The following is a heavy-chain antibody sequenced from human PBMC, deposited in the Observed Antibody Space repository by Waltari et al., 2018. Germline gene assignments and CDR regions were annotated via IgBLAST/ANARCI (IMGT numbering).Heavy chain of an antibody. CDR3: ARDPYGDYAAFDI. J-gene: IGHJ3*02. V-gene: IGHV1-69*13. CDR1: GGTFSSYA. Sequence: QVQLVQSGAEVKKPGSSVKVSCKASGGTFSSYAISWVRQAPGQGLEWMGVIIPSVGTANYAQKCQGRVTITADESTITAYMELSSLRSADTAVYYCARDPYGDYAAFDIWGQGTMVTVSS. D-gene: IGHD4-17*01. CDR2: IIPSVGTA.